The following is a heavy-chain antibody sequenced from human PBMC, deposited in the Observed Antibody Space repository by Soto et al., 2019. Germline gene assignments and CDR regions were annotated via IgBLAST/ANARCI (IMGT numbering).Heavy chain of an antibody. D-gene: IGHD2-15*01. CDR1: GGSIRSSNW. CDR3: ARGGIVVVVAATPLWFDP. V-gene: IGHV4-4*02. CDR2: IDYSGST. Sequence: SQIMCLTSTVSGGSIRSSNWCSCVRQPPGKGREWIGYIDYSGSTNYNPSLKSRVTISVDTSKNQFSLKLSSVTAADTAVYYCARGGIVVVVAATPLWFDPWGQGTLVTVSS. J-gene: IGHJ5*02.